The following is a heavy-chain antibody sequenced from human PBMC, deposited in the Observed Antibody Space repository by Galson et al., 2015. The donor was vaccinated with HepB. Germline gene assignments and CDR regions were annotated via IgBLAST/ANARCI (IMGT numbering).Heavy chain of an antibody. D-gene: IGHD3-16*01. CDR1: GFTFSSYW. J-gene: IGHJ4*02. V-gene: IGHV3-74*01. Sequence: SLRLSCAASGFTFSSYWMSWVRQAPGKGLVWVSRINMDGSSTTYADSVRSRFTISRDNAKNTMYLQMNSLRAEDTAVYYCSRGLGGDPPGFEYWGQGTLVAASS. CDR2: INMDGSST. CDR3: SRGLGGDPPGFEY.